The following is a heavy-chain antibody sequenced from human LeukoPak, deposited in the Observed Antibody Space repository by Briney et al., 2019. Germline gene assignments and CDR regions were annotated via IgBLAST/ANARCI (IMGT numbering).Heavy chain of an antibody. J-gene: IGHJ6*02. CDR1: GFTVSSNY. CDR2: IYSGGST. CDR3: ARARGYSGYESKWYYYGMDV. Sequence: GGSLRLSCAASGFTVSSNYMSWVRQAPGKGLEWVSVIYSGGSTYYADSVKGRFTISRDNSKNTLYVQMNSLRAEDTAVYYCARARGYSGYESKWYYYGMDVWGQGATVTVSS. V-gene: IGHV3-53*01. D-gene: IGHD5-12*01.